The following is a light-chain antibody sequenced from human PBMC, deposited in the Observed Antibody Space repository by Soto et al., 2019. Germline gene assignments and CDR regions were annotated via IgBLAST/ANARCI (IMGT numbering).Light chain of an antibody. J-gene: IGKJ1*01. CDR1: QTSLYKSGNKNY. Sequence: DTVMTQCTYSLSVCLGERASINCESSQTSLYKSGNKNYLNWYEQKPGQPPKLLIHWATTREFGVPDRFSGSGSGTDFTLTISNLQAEDVAVYYCQQCYSSPPTFGQGTKVDI. V-gene: IGKV4-1*01. CDR3: QQCYSSPPT. CDR2: WAT.